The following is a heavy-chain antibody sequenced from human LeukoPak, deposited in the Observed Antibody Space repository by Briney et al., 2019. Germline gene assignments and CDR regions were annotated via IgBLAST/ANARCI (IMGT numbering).Heavy chain of an antibody. CDR3: ARDPNYYDSSGYYPREDY. D-gene: IGHD3-22*01. Sequence: SVKVSCKASGGTFSSYAISWVRQAPGQGLEWMGGIIPIFGTANYAQKFQGRVTITADKSTSTAYMELSSLRSEDTAVYYCARDPNYYDSSGYYPREDYWGQGTLVTVSS. J-gene: IGHJ4*02. CDR1: GGTFSSYA. V-gene: IGHV1-69*06. CDR2: IIPIFGTA.